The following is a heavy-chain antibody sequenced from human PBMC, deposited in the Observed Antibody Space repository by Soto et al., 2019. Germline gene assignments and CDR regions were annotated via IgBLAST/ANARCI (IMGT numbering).Heavy chain of an antibody. D-gene: IGHD3-3*01. J-gene: IGHJ4*02. CDR2: IYYSGST. CDR1: GGSISSSSYY. CDR3: ASTYYDFWSGYSPVGYYFAY. Sequence: PSETLSLTCTVSGGSISSSSYYWGWIRQPPGKGLEWIGSIYYSGSTYYNPSLKSRVTISVDTSKNQFSLKLSSVTAADTAVYYCASTYYDFWSGYSPVGYYFAYWGQGTLVTVSS. V-gene: IGHV4-39*01.